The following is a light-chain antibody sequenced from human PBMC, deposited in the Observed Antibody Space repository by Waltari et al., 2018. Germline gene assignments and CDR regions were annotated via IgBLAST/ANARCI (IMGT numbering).Light chain of an antibody. CDR2: AAS. V-gene: IGKV3-15*01. Sequence: VVTQSPATLPVSPGKTVTLSCRASQRVNTNLAWYQQKPGQAPRLLSFAASTRAPGSPSRFGGSGSGTEFTLTITSLQFEDVGVYFCQQYHKWPPGGFGGGTKVEIE. CDR3: QQYHKWPPGG. J-gene: IGKJ4*01. CDR1: QRVNTN.